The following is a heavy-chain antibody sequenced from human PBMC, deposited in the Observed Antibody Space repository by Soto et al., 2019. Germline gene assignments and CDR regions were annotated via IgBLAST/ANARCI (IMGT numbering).Heavy chain of an antibody. J-gene: IGHJ3*02. CDR2: ISAYNGNT. V-gene: IGHV1-18*01. Sequence: ASVNVSCKASGYTFTSYGISWVRQAPGQGLEWMGWISAYNGNTNYAQKLQGRVTMTTDTSTSTAYMELSSLRSEDKAVYYCVRDAHSSGWFGFDIWDQGTMVTVS. CDR3: VRDAHSSGWFGFDI. CDR1: GYTFTSYG. D-gene: IGHD6-19*01.